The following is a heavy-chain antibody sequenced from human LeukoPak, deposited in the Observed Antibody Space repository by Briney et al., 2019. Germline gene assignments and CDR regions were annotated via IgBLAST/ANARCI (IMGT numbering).Heavy chain of an antibody. CDR3: ARRTGYGGDSPFDY. Sequence: PSETLSLTCAVSGGSISSSNWWRWVRQPPGKGLEWIGEIYQSGSTNYNPSLRSRVTISADKSKNQFSLKLSSVTAADTAVYYCARRTGYGGDSPFDYWGQGTLVTVSS. CDR1: GGSISSSNW. V-gene: IGHV4-4*02. J-gene: IGHJ4*02. CDR2: IYQSGST. D-gene: IGHD4-23*01.